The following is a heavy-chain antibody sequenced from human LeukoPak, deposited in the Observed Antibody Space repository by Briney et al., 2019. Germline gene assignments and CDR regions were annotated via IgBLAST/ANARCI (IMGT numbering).Heavy chain of an antibody. CDR2: ISGSGGST. CDR3: AKAHYDYVWGSYRGPEADAFDI. CDR1: GFTFSSYA. D-gene: IGHD3-16*02. J-gene: IGHJ3*02. V-gene: IGHV3-23*01. Sequence: AGGSLRLSCAASGFTFSSYAMSWVRHAPGKGLEWVSAISGSGGSTYYADSVKGRFTISRDNSKNTLYLQMNSLRAEDTAVYYCAKAHYDYVWGSYRGPEADAFDIWGQGTMVTVSS.